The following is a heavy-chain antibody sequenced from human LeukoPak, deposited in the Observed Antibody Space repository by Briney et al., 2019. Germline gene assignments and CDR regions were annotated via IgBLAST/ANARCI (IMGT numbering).Heavy chain of an antibody. Sequence: GGSLRLSCAASGFTFSSYAMSWVLQAPGKGLEWVSAISGSGGSTYYADSVRGRVTISRDNSRNTLYLQMNSLRAEDTAVYYCAKVYYSSSYYDFDYWGQGTLVTVSS. J-gene: IGHJ4*02. CDR3: AKVYYSSSYYDFDY. CDR1: GFTFSSYA. V-gene: IGHV3-23*01. D-gene: IGHD6-13*01. CDR2: ISGSGGST.